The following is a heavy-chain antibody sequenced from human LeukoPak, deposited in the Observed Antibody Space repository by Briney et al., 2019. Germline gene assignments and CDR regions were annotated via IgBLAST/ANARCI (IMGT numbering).Heavy chain of an antibody. CDR1: GFTFSSYA. Sequence: GRSLRLSCAASGFTFSSYAMGLVRQAPGKGLEWVSAITASGGNTYYADSVKGRFTISRDNSKNTLYLQVNSLRAEDTAVYYCAKGNGYSYGRYYFDYWGQGTLVTVSS. D-gene: IGHD5-18*01. V-gene: IGHV3-23*01. J-gene: IGHJ4*02. CDR2: ITASGGNT. CDR3: AKGNGYSYGRYYFDY.